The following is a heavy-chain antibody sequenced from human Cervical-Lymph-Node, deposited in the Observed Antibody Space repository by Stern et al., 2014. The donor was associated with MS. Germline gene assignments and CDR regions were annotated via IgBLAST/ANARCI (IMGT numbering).Heavy chain of an antibody. D-gene: IGHD2-2*01. CDR2: LNPSSGNT. CDR1: GYTFTSYY. CDR3: ASGYSSSYYGYPLEY. V-gene: IGHV1-46*03. J-gene: IGHJ4*02. Sequence: VQLVQSGAEVKKPGASVKLSCKASGYTFTSYYMHWVRQAPGQGLEWMGLLNPSSGNTNYAPNFQGRVPMTRDTSTSTVYMELSSLISEDTAVYYCASGYSSSYYGYPLEYWGQGTLLTVSS.